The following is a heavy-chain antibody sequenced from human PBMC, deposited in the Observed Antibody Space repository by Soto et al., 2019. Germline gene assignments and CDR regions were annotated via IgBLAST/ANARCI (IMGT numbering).Heavy chain of an antibody. CDR1: RYTFTSYG. V-gene: IGHV1-18*04. CDR3: AIGSGEPRADAEYLQQ. CDR2: ISAYNANR. J-gene: IGHJ1*01. D-gene: IGHD3-16*01. Sequence: QGQLVQSGAEVKKPGASMKVSCKASRYTFTSYGITWVRQAPGQGLEWMGWISAYNANRNYAQQVQGRVTMTTDTTKNTAYMAPRSSGSHDTAVDACAIGSGEPRADAEYLQQLYQGTVVTVSS.